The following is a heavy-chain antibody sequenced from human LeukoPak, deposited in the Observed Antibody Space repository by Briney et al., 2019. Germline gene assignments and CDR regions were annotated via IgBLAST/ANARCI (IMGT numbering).Heavy chain of an antibody. CDR1: GYTFNRYG. V-gene: IGHV1-18*01. CDR2: NSALTGNI. CDR3: ARADPTNTGHEYFDY. Sequence: AAVKVSCMASGYTFNRYGISWVRQAPGQRPGWMGWNSALTGNIDYAPKFQGRVTMNTDTSTRTAYMELSSLVSADTAVYFCARADPTNTGHEYFDYWGRGTLVTVSS. J-gene: IGHJ4*02. D-gene: IGHD2/OR15-2a*01.